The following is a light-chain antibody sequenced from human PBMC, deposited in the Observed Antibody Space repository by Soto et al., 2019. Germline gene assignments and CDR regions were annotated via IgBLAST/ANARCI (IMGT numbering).Light chain of an antibody. V-gene: IGKV1-39*01. CDR2: AAS. CDR3: QQSSSSPPIT. Sequence: DIQLTQSPSSLSASLGDRVTISCRASQNIDNYLHWYQQKSRKAPTVLIYAASVLRDGVPSRFSGSGFGTAFTLTINNLQPEDFATYYCQQSSSSPPITFGQGTRLDI. J-gene: IGKJ5*01. CDR1: QNIDNY.